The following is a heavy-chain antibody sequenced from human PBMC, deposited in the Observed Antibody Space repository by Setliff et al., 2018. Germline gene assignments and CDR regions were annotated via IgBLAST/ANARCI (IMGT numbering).Heavy chain of an antibody. V-gene: IGHV4-34*01. CDR1: GGPSSGYT. CDR3: VRSSPRGSTAGYWYFDL. CDR2: ISHGGAT. Sequence: SETLSLTCAVYGGPSSGYTWNWIRQPPGKGLEWIGAISHGGATTYSPSLKTRVSISVDTSQSQLSLRLASVIAADTAVYYCVRSSPRGSTAGYWYFDLWGRGTLVTVSS. J-gene: IGHJ2*01. D-gene: IGHD6-13*01.